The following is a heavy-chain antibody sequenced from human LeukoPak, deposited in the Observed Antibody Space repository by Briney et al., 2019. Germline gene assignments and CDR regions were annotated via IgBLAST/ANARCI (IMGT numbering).Heavy chain of an antibody. Sequence: ASVKVSCKASGGTFSSYAISWVRQAPGQGLEWMGSIIPIFGTANYAQKFQGRVTITADKSTSTAYMELSSLRSEDTAVYYCAFTEPPITGIPRYYFDYWGQGTLVTVSS. CDR2: IIPIFGTA. V-gene: IGHV1-69*06. D-gene: IGHD1-20*01. J-gene: IGHJ4*02. CDR1: GGTFSSYA. CDR3: AFTEPPITGIPRYYFDY.